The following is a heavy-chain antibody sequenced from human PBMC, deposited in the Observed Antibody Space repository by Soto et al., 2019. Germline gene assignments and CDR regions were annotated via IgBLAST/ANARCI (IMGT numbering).Heavy chain of an antibody. J-gene: IGHJ4*02. CDR3: ATNGYNPEYSDY. Sequence: SETLSLTCTVSGGSISSYYWSWIRQPLGKGLEWIGYIYYSGSTNYNPSLKSRVTISVDTSKNQFSLKLSSVTAADTAVYYCATNGYNPEYSDYWGQRTLVTVSS. D-gene: IGHD5-12*01. CDR2: IYYSGST. V-gene: IGHV4-59*01. CDR1: GGSISSYY.